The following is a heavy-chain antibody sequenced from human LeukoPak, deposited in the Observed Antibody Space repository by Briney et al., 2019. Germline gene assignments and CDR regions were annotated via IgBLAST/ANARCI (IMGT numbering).Heavy chain of an antibody. CDR2: IKEDGSEK. CDR1: GFTFSRYW. CDR3: ARQKAVVVVAATPDEDYGDYVDYYYYMDV. J-gene: IGHJ6*03. D-gene: IGHD2-15*01. V-gene: IGHV3-7*01. Sequence: GGSLRLSCAASGFTFSRYWMSWVRQAPGKGLEWVANIKEDGSEKYYVDSVKGRLTISRDNAKNSLSLQIKSLRAEDTAVYYCARQKAVVVVAATPDEDYGDYVDYYYYMDVWGKGTAVTVSS.